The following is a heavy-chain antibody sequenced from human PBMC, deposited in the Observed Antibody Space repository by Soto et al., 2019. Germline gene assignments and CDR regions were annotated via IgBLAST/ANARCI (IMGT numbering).Heavy chain of an antibody. CDR1: GFTFSSYS. CDR3: ARAKYYYDSHTGGWFDP. D-gene: IGHD3-22*01. CDR2: ISSSSSYI. Sequence: PGGYLRLSCAASGFTFSSYSMNWVRQAPGKGLEWVSSISSSSSYIYYADSVKGRFTISRDNAKNSLYLQMNSLRAEDTAVYYCARAKYYYDSHTGGWFDPWGQGTLVTVSS. J-gene: IGHJ5*02. V-gene: IGHV3-21*01.